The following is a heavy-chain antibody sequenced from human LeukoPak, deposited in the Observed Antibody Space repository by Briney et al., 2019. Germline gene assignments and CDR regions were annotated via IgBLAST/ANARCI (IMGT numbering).Heavy chain of an antibody. CDR3: ARDLPPNYYDSSGQPGGFDY. Sequence: SETLSLTCTVSGGSISTYFWSWIRQPPGKGLEWIGYIYYSGSFNYNPSLKSRVTISVDTSKNQFSLKLSSVTAADTAVYYCARDLPPNYYDSSGQPGGFDYWGQGTLVTVSS. V-gene: IGHV4-59*12. J-gene: IGHJ4*02. D-gene: IGHD3-22*01. CDR1: GGSISTYF. CDR2: IYYSGSF.